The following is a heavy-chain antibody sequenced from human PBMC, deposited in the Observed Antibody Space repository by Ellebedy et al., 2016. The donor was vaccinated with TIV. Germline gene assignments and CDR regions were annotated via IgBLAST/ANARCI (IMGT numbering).Heavy chain of an antibody. Sequence: GESLKISCAASGFTFSSYSMNWVRQAPGKGLEWVPSISSSSSYIYYADSVKGRFTISRDNAKNSLYLQMNSLRAEDTAVYYCDRGRDSGSYNVLGYWGQGILVTVSS. D-gene: IGHD1-26*01. CDR3: DRGRDSGSYNVLGY. J-gene: IGHJ4*02. CDR1: GFTFSSYS. CDR2: ISSSSSYI. V-gene: IGHV3-21*01.